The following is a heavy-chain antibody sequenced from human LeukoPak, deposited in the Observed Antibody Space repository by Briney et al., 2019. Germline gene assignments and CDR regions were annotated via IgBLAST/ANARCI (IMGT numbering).Heavy chain of an antibody. CDR1: GYTFTSYG. CDR2: TSGDNVNT. CDR3: VRDWEWKAARNLFDP. J-gene: IGHJ5*02. Sequence: ASVKVSCKASGYTFTSYGISWVRQARGQGLEWMGWTSGDNVNTYYAQKFLGRVIMTTDTSTTTAYMELRSLRPDDTAVYYCVRDWEWKAARNLFDPWGQGTRVTVSS. D-gene: IGHD6-6*01. V-gene: IGHV1-18*01.